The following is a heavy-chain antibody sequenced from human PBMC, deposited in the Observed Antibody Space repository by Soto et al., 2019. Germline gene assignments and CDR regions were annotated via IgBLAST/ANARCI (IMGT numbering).Heavy chain of an antibody. CDR2: ISGSGNTI. D-gene: IGHD3-16*01. CDR3: ARGRYALDY. CDR1: GFTLSDYY. Sequence: QVQLVESGGGLVKPGGSLRLSCVASGFTLSDYYMSWIRQAPGKGPEWVSHISGSGNTIDYADSVKGRFTISRDNAKNSLHLQINSLRDDDTAVFYCARGRYALDYWGQGTRVTVSS. V-gene: IGHV3-11*01. J-gene: IGHJ4*02.